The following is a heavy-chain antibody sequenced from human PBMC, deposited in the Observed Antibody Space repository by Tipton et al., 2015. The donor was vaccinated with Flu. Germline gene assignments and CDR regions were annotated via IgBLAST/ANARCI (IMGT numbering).Heavy chain of an antibody. CDR2: ISGYDGDT. CDR1: GYTFSNYG. J-gene: IGHJ6*02. D-gene: IGHD1-26*01. Sequence: QLVQSGVEVKKPGASVKVSCKASGYTFSNYGITWVRQAPGQGLEWLGWISGYDGDTNYAENLQGRVTMTTDTSTNTAHMELRSLKSDDTAMYYCARDRGSYNIHLEYHYYYGMDVWGQGTTVTVSS. CDR3: ARDRGSYNIHLEYHYYYGMDV. V-gene: IGHV1-18*01.